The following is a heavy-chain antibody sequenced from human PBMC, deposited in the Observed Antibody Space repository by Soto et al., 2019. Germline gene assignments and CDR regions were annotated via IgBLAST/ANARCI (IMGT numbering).Heavy chain of an antibody. CDR1: GYTFTSYY. CDR3: ARVWSSSDYGDFGQYYFAY. J-gene: IGHJ4*02. Sequence: GASVKVSCKASGYTFTSYYMHWVRQATGQGLEWMGWMNPNSGNTGYAQKFQGRVTMTRNTSISTAYMELSSLRSEDTAVYYCARVWSSSDYGDFGQYYFAYWGQGTLVTVSS. V-gene: IGHV1-8*02. D-gene: IGHD4-17*01. CDR2: MNPNSGNT.